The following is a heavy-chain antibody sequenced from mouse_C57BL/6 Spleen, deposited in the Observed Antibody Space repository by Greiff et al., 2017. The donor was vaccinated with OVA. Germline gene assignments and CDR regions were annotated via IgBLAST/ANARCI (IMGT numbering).Heavy chain of an antibody. Sequence: QVQLQQPGAELVMPGASVKLSCKASGYTFTSYWMHWVKQRPGQGLEWIGEIDPSDSYTNYNQKFKGKSTLTVDKSSSTAYMQLSSLTSEDSAVYYCARAYGSSPRDAMDYWGQGTSVTVSS. V-gene: IGHV1-69*01. J-gene: IGHJ4*01. CDR1: GYTFTSYW. CDR3: ARAYGSSPRDAMDY. CDR2: IDPSDSYT. D-gene: IGHD1-1*01.